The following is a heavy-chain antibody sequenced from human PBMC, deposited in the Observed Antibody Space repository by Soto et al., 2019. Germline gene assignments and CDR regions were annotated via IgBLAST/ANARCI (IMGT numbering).Heavy chain of an antibody. Sequence: VASVKVSCKASGYTFTNYGISWVRQAPGQGLEWMGWINAYNGNTNYAQKFQGRVTITRDTSASTAYMELSSLRSEDTAVYYCARDIAFDIWGQGTMVTVSS. CDR1: GYTFTNYG. CDR2: INAYNGNT. J-gene: IGHJ3*02. CDR3: ARDIAFDI. V-gene: IGHV1-18*01.